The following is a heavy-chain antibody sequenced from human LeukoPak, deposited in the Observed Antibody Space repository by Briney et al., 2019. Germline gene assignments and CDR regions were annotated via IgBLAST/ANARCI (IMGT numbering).Heavy chain of an antibody. V-gene: IGHV4-34*01. CDR3: ARDVGYCGGDCYSRFDP. Sequence: PSETLSLTCAVYGGSFSGYYWSWIRQPPGKGLEWIGEINHSGSTNYNPSLKSRVTMSVDTSKNQFSLKLSSVTAADTAVYYCARDVGYCGGDCYSRFDPWGQGTLVTVSS. CDR2: INHSGST. J-gene: IGHJ5*02. CDR1: GGSFSGYY. D-gene: IGHD2-21*02.